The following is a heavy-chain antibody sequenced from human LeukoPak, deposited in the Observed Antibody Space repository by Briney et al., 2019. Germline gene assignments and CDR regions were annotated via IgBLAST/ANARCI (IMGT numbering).Heavy chain of an antibody. CDR2: ISYDGSNK. CDR3: ARDSLPRVFLPGGYFQH. V-gene: IGHV3-30-3*01. D-gene: IGHD3-10*01. CDR1: GFTFSDYA. Sequence: PGGSLRLSCAASGFTFSDYAMHWVRQAPDKGLEWVAVISYDGSNKYYADSVKGRFTISRDNSKNTLYLQVNSLRAEDTAVYYCARDSLPRVFLPGGYFQHWGQGTLVTVSS. J-gene: IGHJ1*01.